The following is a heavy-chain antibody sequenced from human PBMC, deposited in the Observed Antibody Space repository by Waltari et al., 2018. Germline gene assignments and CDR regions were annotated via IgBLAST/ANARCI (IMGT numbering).Heavy chain of an antibody. J-gene: IGHJ4*02. D-gene: IGHD6-13*01. Sequence: EVQLVESGGVLVQPGVSLRLSCAVSAFTFSSSSLACVRQAPGTGLEWVATISASGSSISYAESGKCRFTSSRDNSKSTLYLHMDSLRAEDTAVYYCARGAKQQGNFDYWGQGTLVTVSS. CDR1: AFTFSSSS. CDR3: ARGAKQQGNFDY. CDR2: ISASGSSI. V-gene: IGHV3-23*04.